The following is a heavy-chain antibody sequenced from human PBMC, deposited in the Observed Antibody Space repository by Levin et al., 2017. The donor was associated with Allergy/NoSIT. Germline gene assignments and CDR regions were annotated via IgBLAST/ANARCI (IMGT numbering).Heavy chain of an antibody. J-gene: IGHJ5*02. V-gene: IGHV5-51*01. CDR2: IGPDNSDT. CDR1: GYTFTDYW. D-gene: IGHD3-22*01. Sequence: GESLKISCKASGYTFTDYWIGWVRQMPGKGLEWMGIIGPDNSDTRYSPSFEGQVTISVDKSISTAYLQWSSLKASDIAMYYCVRLDSGAYSYVFSWGQGTLVTVSS. CDR3: VRLDSGAYSYVFS.